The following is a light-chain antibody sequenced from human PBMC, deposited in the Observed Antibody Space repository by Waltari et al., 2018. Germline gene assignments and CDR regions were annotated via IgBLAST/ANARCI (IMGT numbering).Light chain of an antibody. Sequence: QSALTQPASVSGSPGQSITISCTGTSSDVGSYSLVSWYLQYPGKVPKLIVYDANQRPSVFSSRCSVSKSGNTASLTISGLQAEDEAYYYCCSYAGSSTLIFGGGTRVTVL. V-gene: IGLV2-23*01. J-gene: IGLJ2*01. CDR2: DAN. CDR3: CSYAGSSTLI. CDR1: SSDVGSYSL.